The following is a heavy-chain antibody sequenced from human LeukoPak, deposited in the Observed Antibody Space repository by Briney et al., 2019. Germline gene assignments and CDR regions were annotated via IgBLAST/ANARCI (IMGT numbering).Heavy chain of an antibody. Sequence: ASVKVSCKASGGTFSSYTISWVRQAPGQGLEWIGRIIPILGIANYAQKFQGRVTITADKSTSTAYMELSSLRSEDTAVYYCARVRDYSNSPALFDYWGQGTLVTVSS. V-gene: IGHV1-69*02. CDR3: ARVRDYSNSPALFDY. J-gene: IGHJ4*02. D-gene: IGHD4-11*01. CDR2: IIPILGIA. CDR1: GGTFSSYT.